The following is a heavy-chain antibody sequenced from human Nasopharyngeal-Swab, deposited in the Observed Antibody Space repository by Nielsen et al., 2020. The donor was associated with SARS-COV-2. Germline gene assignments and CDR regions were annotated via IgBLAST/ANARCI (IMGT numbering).Heavy chain of an antibody. Sequence: LSLTCAASGFTFSSYSMNWVRQAPGKGLEWVSSISSSSSYIYYADSVKGRFTISRDNAKNSLYLQMNSLRAEDTAVYYCARASMGGAFDIWGQGTMVTVSS. J-gene: IGHJ3*02. CDR3: ARASMGGAFDI. CDR2: ISSSSSYI. CDR1: GFTFSSYS. V-gene: IGHV3-21*01. D-gene: IGHD3-16*01.